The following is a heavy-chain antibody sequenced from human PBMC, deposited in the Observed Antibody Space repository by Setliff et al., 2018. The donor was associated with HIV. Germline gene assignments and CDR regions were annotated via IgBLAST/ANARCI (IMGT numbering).Heavy chain of an antibody. V-gene: IGHV4-34*01. CDR2: INDNGST. CDR3: ARVRGRYYYHYAMDV. Sequence: SETLSLTCAVYGGSFSGYYWSWIRQPPGKGLEWIGEINDNGSTNYNPSLKSRVTISVDTSKNQFSLKLSSVTAADTAVYYCARVRGRYYYHYAMDVWGQGTTVTVAS. D-gene: IGHD3-10*01. J-gene: IGHJ6*02. CDR1: GGSFSGYY.